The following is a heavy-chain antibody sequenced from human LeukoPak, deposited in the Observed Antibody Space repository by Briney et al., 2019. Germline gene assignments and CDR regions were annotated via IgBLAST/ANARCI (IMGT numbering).Heavy chain of an antibody. V-gene: IGHV3-74*01. CDR3: ARDPGGNWNFFDY. D-gene: IGHD1-20*01. J-gene: IGHJ4*02. Sequence: GGSLRLSCAASGFTFSDYWMHWVRPAPGKGLVWVARINGDGSSTTYVESVRGRFTISRDNAKNSLYLQMNSLRAEDTAVYYCARDPGGNWNFFDYWGQGTLVTVSS. CDR2: INGDGSST. CDR1: GFTFSDYW.